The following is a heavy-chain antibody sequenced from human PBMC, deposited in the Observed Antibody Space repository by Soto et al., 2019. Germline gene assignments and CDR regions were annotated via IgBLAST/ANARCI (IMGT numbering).Heavy chain of an antibody. CDR1: GDSINNYF. D-gene: IGHD5-18*01. CDR2: ISYSGST. J-gene: IGHJ6*02. CDR3: ARARQRDTGRGLDV. Sequence: SETLSLTCTISGDSINNYFWNWIRQTPGKGLEWIGYISYSGSTSYNPSLQSRVTISSDTSKNHFSLKLSSVTAADTAVYYCARARQRDTGRGLDVWGQGTTVTVSS. V-gene: IGHV4-59*01.